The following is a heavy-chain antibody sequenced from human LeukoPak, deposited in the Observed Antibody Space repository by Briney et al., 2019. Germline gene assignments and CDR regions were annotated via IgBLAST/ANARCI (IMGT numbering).Heavy chain of an antibody. Sequence: GGSLRLSCAASGFTFDDYAMRWVRQAPGKGLEWVSGISWNSGSIGYADSVKGRFTISRDNAKNSLYLQMNSLRAEDTALYYCAKDIRPTYYYGSGMGYWGQGTLVTVSS. V-gene: IGHV3-9*01. J-gene: IGHJ4*02. D-gene: IGHD3-10*01. CDR3: AKDIRPTYYYGSGMGY. CDR2: ISWNSGSI. CDR1: GFTFDDYA.